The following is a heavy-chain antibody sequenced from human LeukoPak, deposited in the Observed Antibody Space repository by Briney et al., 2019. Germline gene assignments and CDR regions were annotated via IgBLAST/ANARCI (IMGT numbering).Heavy chain of an antibody. CDR3: ARERDGRFFFY. CDR1: GLIVGSSW. CDR2: IKQDGCEK. J-gene: IGHJ4*02. V-gene: IGHV3-7*01. D-gene: IGHD5-24*01. Sequence: QAGGSLRLSWEVSGLIVGSSWMSWVRQAPGKGLEVVANIKQDGCEKYFVDSVRGRCTISRYKAKNSLHLQMNTLTAENTGVYYCARERDGRFFFYWGQGTLVSASS.